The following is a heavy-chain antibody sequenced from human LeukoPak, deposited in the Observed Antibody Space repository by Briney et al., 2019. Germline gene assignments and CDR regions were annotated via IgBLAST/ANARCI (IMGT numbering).Heavy chain of an antibody. CDR3: ARQGVLGSSKREGVDP. D-gene: IGHD6-13*01. J-gene: IGHJ5*02. CDR2: IYPGDSDT. Sequence: GESLKISCKGSGYSFTSYWIGWVRPMPGKGLEWMGIIYPGDSDTRYSPSFQGQVTISADKSISTAYLQWSSLKASDTAMYYCARQGVLGSSKREGVDPWGQGTLVTVSS. CDR1: GYSFTSYW. V-gene: IGHV5-51*01.